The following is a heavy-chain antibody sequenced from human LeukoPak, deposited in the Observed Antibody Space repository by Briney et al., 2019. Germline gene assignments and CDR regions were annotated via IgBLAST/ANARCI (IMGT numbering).Heavy chain of an antibody. CDR1: GGSVSSGGYY. V-gene: IGHV4-61*08. Sequence: ETLSLTCTVSGGSVSSGGYYWSWIRQPPGKGLEWIGYIYYSGSTNYNPSLKSRVTISVDTSKNQFSLKLSSVTAADTAVYYCAREGSSWFYYFDYWGQGTLVTVSS. D-gene: IGHD6-13*01. CDR2: IYYSGST. CDR3: AREGSSWFYYFDY. J-gene: IGHJ4*02.